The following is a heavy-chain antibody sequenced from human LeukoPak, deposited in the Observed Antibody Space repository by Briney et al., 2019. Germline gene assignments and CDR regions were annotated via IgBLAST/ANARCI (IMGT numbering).Heavy chain of an antibody. CDR2: IYYSGST. CDR3: ARDNTYSPPD. CDR1: GGSISNYY. D-gene: IGHD2-21*01. J-gene: IGHJ3*01. V-gene: IGHV4-39*07. Sequence: SETLSLTCTVSGGSISNYYWGWIRQPPGKGLEWIGSIYYSGSTYYNPSLKSRVTISVDTSKNQFSLKLSSVTAADTAVYYCARDNTYSPPDWGQGTMVTVSS.